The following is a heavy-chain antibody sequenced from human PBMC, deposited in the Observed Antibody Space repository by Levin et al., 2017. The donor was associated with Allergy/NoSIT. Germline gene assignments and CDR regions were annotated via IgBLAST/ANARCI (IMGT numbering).Heavy chain of an antibody. D-gene: IGHD5-12*01. CDR2: ISYDGSQQ. CDR3: VRERRGYVPDN. J-gene: IGHJ4*02. V-gene: IGHV3-30*04. CDR1: GFIFSDYA. Sequence: SCAASGFIFSDYAMHWVRQAPGKGLEWVAIISYDGSQQYYADPVKGRFTISRDNSKNTLCLQMNSLRTEDTAVYYCVRERRGYVPDNWGQGTLVTISS.